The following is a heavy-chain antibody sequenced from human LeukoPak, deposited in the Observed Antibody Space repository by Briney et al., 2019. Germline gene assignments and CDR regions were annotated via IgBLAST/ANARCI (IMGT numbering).Heavy chain of an antibody. D-gene: IGHD1-26*01. J-gene: IGHJ2*01. V-gene: IGHV4-59*01. CDR2: IYYSGST. CDR3: AREEGSTWSYPYWYFDL. Sequence: SETLSLTCTVSGGSISSYYWSWIRQPPGKGLEWIGYIYYSGSTNYNPSLKSRVTISVDTSKNQFSLKLSSVTAADTAVYYCAREEGSTWSYPYWYFDLWGRGTLVTVSS. CDR1: GGSISSYY.